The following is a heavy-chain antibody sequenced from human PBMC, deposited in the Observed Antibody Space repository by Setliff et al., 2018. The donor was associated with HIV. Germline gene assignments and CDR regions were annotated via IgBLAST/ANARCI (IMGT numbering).Heavy chain of an antibody. CDR3: AKVGA. Sequence: SETLSLTCTVSGGSISSSSYYWGWIRQPPGKGLEWIGGINHSGSTNYNPSLKSRVTISVDTSKNQFSLKLSSVTAADTAVYYCAKVGAWGQGTLVTVSS. CDR1: GGSISSSSYY. J-gene: IGHJ4*02. V-gene: IGHV4-39*07. CDR2: INHSGST.